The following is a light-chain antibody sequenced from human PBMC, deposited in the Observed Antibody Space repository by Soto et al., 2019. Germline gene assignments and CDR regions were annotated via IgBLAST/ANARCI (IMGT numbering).Light chain of an antibody. CDR3: QTYDTYSGT. CDR2: DAS. CDR1: QSISSW. Sequence: DIQMTQSPSTLSASVGDRVTITCRASQSISSWLAWYQQKPGKAPKLLIYDASSLESGVPSRFSGSGSGIEFTLSISRLQPDDFATYYCQTYDTYSGTFGQGTKWIS. J-gene: IGKJ1*01. V-gene: IGKV1-5*01.